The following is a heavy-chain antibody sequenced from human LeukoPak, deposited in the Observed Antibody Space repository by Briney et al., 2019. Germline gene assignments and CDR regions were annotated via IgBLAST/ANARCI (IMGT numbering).Heavy chain of an antibody. Sequence: GGSLRLSCAASGFTFSSYEMNWVRQAPGEGLEWISYISSRGGTIKYADSVKGRFTISRDNAKNSLYLQMNSLRAEDTGVYFCARAPSEIGGYYPEYFRHWGQGTLVTVSS. CDR1: GFTFSSYE. V-gene: IGHV3-48*03. CDR3: ARAPSEIGGYYPEYFRH. CDR2: ISSRGGTI. D-gene: IGHD3-22*01. J-gene: IGHJ1*01.